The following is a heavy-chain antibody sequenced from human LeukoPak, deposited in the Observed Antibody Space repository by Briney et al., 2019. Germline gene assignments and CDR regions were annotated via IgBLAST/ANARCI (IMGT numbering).Heavy chain of an antibody. CDR2: IKQDGSEK. J-gene: IGHJ4*02. D-gene: IGHD6-19*01. CDR3: ARDRIAVAASGRGY. V-gene: IGHV3-7*01. Sequence: GGSLRLSCAASGFTFSSYWMSWVRQAPGKGLEWVANIKQDGSEKYYVDSVKGRFTISRDNAKNSLYLQMNSLSAEDTAVYYCARDRIAVAASGRGYWGQGTLVTVSS. CDR1: GFTFSSYW.